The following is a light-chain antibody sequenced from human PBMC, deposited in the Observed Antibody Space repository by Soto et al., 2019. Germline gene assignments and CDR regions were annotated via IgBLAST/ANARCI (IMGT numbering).Light chain of an antibody. Sequence: EIVLTQSPGTLSSSPGERVILSCRASQSVSDNYLAWYQQKPGQRPRLLIYAASSRATGIPDRFSGSGSGTDFTLTISSLEPEDVAVYYCQQYAASPWAFGQGTKVEI. CDR1: QSVSDNY. CDR2: AAS. CDR3: QQYAASPWA. J-gene: IGKJ1*01. V-gene: IGKV3-20*01.